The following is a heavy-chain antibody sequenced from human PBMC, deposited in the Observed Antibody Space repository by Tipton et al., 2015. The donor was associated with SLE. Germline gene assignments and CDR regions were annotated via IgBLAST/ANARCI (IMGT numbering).Heavy chain of an antibody. J-gene: IGHJ4*02. Sequence: SLRLSCTVSGGSIGSYYWSWIRQPPGKRLEWIGYIYYSGNTDYNPSLESRVTISVETSKNQFSLNLSSVTAADTAVYYCARSGRGSTPIDYWGQGTLVTVSS. CDR1: GGSIGSYY. CDR3: ARSGRGSTPIDY. D-gene: IGHD5-12*01. CDR2: IYYSGNT. V-gene: IGHV4-59*01.